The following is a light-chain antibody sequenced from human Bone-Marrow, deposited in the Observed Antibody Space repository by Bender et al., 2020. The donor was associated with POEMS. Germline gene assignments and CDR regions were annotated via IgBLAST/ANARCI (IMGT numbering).Light chain of an antibody. CDR1: RSTIGNNS. CDR2: RNP. J-gene: IGLJ2*01. Sequence: QSGLTQPPSASGTPGQGVTISCFGSRSTIGNNSVYWYHHLPGTAPKLVIYRNPERPAGVPDRFSGSKSGTSASLAISGLRFEYGVGFYCATCHDGLSDLGCGGGAKL. CDR3: ATCHDGLSDLG. V-gene: IGLV1-47*01.